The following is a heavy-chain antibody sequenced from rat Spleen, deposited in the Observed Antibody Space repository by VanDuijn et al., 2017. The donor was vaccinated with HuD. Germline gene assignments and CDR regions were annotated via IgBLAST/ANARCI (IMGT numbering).Heavy chain of an antibody. CDR1: GFSLTSYT. V-gene: IGHV2S1*01. Sequence: QVQLKESGPGLVQPSQTLSLTCTVSGFSLTSYTVSWVRQPPGKGLEWMGRIQNGGSTDYNSALKSRLSISRDTSKSQVFLKMNSLQTEDTAIYHCTRAPGKGYVMDAWGQGTAVTVSS. CDR2: IQNGGST. D-gene: IGHD5-1*01. CDR3: TRAPGKGYVMDA. J-gene: IGHJ4*01.